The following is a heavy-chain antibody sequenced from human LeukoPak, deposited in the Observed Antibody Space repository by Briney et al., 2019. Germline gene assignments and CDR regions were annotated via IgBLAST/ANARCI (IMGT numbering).Heavy chain of an antibody. Sequence: ASVTVSCKASGGTFNSYAISWVRQAPGQGREWMGRIIPILGIANYAQKFQGRVTITADKSTSTAYMELSSLRSEDTAVYYCARGSSLTRYCSGGSCYSTGMDVWGQGTTVTVSS. CDR2: IIPILGIA. CDR3: ARGSSLTRYCSGGSCYSTGMDV. J-gene: IGHJ6*02. D-gene: IGHD2-15*01. V-gene: IGHV1-69*04. CDR1: GGTFNSYA.